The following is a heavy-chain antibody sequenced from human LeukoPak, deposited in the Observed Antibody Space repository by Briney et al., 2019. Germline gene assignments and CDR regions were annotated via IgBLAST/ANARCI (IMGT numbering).Heavy chain of an antibody. J-gene: IGHJ4*02. D-gene: IGHD2/OR15-2a*01. V-gene: IGHV3-23*01. CDR1: GLTFSTYP. CDR3: VKPNCYKTICPTWSPSFFDS. Sequence: QPGGSLRLSCAASGLTFSTYPMSWVRQAPGKGLEWVSGISRSGDSTYYADAVKGRFTISRDNSKNTPYLQMNSLRAEDTAVYYCVKPNCYKTICPTWSPSFFDSWGRGMLVAVSS. CDR2: ISRSGDST.